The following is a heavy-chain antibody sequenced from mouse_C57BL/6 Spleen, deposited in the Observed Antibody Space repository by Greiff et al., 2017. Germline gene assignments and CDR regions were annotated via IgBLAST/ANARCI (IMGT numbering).Heavy chain of an antibody. CDR1: GYSITSGYY. CDR2: ISYDGSN. J-gene: IGHJ4*01. D-gene: IGHD2-1*01. Sequence: EVQRVESGPGLVKPSQSLSLTCSVTGYSITSGYYWNWIRQFPGNKLEWMGYISYDGSNNYNPSLKNRISITRDTSKNQFFLKLNSVTTEDTATYYCARDGGNYGGYYAMDYWGQGTSVTVSS. V-gene: IGHV3-6*01. CDR3: ARDGGNYGGYYAMDY.